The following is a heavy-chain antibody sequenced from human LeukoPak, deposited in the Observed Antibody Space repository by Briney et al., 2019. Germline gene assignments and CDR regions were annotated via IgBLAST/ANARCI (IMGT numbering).Heavy chain of an antibody. D-gene: IGHD6-19*01. J-gene: IGHJ4*02. Sequence: ASVKVSCKASGYTFTSYSINWVRQAPGQGLEWMGWISSYNGNTNYAQKLQGRVTITTDTSTSTAYMELRSLRSDDTAVYYCARGPSSGWHKADYWGQGTLVTVSS. V-gene: IGHV1-18*01. CDR3: ARGPSSGWHKADY. CDR2: ISSYNGNT. CDR1: GYTFTSYS.